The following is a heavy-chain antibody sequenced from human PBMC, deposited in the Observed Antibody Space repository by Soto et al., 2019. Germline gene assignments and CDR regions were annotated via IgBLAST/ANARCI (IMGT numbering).Heavy chain of an antibody. CDR3: ARNGYYGSGSRLSGYYYGMDV. CDR2: INHSGST. D-gene: IGHD3-10*01. J-gene: IGHJ6*02. CDR1: GGSFSGYY. V-gene: IGHV4-34*01. Sequence: SETLSLTCAVYGGSFSGYYWSWIRQPPGKGLEWIGEINHSGSTNYNPSLKSRVTISVDTSKNQFSLKLSSVTAADTAVYYCARNGYYGSGSRLSGYYYGMDVWGQGTTVTVS.